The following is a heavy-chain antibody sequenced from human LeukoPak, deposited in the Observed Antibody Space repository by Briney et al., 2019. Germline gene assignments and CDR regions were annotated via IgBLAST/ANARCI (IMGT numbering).Heavy chain of an antibody. Sequence: PGWSLRLSCAASVFTFCRYWMHWVRHAPGKGLVWVSRLNTDGSWTNYADSVKGRFTISRDNAKNTLYLQMNSLRVEDTAVYYCAKDLSGAHDYWGQGAVVTVSS. D-gene: IGHD2-15*01. J-gene: IGHJ4*02. CDR1: VFTFCRYW. CDR2: LNTDGSWT. V-gene: IGHV3-74*01. CDR3: AKDLSGAHDY.